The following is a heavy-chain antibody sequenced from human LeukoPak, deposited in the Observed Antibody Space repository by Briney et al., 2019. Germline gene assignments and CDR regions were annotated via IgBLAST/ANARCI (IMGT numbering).Heavy chain of an antibody. CDR3: ARKVVGSTHPLDY. V-gene: IGHV1-2*02. D-gene: IGHD1-26*01. J-gene: IGHJ4*02. CDR1: GYTLSGNS. Sequence: SSVKVSCKASGYTLSGNSMHWVRQAPGQGLEWMGWINGERGDTKYAQRFQGRVTMTRDTSTTTVNMELTRLESDDTAVYYCARKVVGSTHPLDYWGQGTLVTVSS. CDR2: INGERGDT.